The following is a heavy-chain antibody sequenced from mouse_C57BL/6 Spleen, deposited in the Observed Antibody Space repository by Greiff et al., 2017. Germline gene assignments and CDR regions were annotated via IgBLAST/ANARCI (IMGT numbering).Heavy chain of an antibody. Sequence: VQLQQSGPELVKPGASVKMSCKASGYTFTDYNMHWVKQSHGKSLEWIGYINPNNGGTSYNQKFKGKATLTVNKSSSTAYMELRSLTSEDSAVYYCARGQGYLAWFAYWGQGTLVTVSA. CDR3: ARGQGYLAWFAY. V-gene: IGHV1-22*01. CDR2: INPNNGGT. J-gene: IGHJ3*01. D-gene: IGHD3-3*01. CDR1: GYTFTDYN.